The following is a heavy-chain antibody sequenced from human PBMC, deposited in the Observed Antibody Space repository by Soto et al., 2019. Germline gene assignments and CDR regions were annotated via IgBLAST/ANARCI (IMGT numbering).Heavy chain of an antibody. CDR3: ARDPLVGVDYYGMDV. CDR1: GGSISSGIYH. Sequence: SETLSLTCTVSGGSISSGIYHWNWIRQHPGKGLEWIGYIYYSGRTDYNPALKSRVIIAVDTSQNQFSLKLSSVTAADTAVYYCARDPLVGVDYYGMDVWGQGTAVPVSS. J-gene: IGHJ6*02. D-gene: IGHD1-26*01. CDR2: IYYSGRT. V-gene: IGHV4-31*03.